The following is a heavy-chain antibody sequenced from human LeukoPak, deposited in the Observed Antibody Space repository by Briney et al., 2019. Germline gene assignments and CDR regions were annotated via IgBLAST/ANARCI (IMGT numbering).Heavy chain of an antibody. V-gene: IGHV4-59*12. CDR3: ARGDYGSGSYWY. CDR2: IYYSGST. CDR1: GGSISSYY. Sequence: SETLSLTCTVSGGSISSYYWSWIRQPPGKGLEWIGYIYYSGSTNYNPSLKSRVTISVDTSKNQFSLKLSSVTAADTAVYYCARGDYGSGSYWYWGQGTLVTVSS. J-gene: IGHJ4*02. D-gene: IGHD3-10*01.